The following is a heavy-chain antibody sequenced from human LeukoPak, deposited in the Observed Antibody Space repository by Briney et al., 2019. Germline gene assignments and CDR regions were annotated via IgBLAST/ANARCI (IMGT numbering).Heavy chain of an antibody. J-gene: IGHJ4*02. D-gene: IGHD3-16*02. CDR2: ISGSGGST. CDR1: GFTFNSYA. CDR3: GAYDYIWGSYRYRLSDY. Sequence: GGSLRLSCAASGFTFNSYAMSWVRQAPGKGLEWVSAISGSGGSTYYADSVKGRFTISRDNSKNTLYLQMNSLRAEDTAVYYCGAYDYIWGSYRYRLSDYWGQGTLVTVSS. V-gene: IGHV3-23*01.